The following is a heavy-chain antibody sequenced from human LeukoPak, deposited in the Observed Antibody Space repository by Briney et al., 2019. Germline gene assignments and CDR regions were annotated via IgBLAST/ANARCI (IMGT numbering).Heavy chain of an antibody. CDR3: ARDKGGRDLLHSFDF. CDR2: ISNSGRTI. CDR1: GFTFSDYY. Sequence: GGSLRLSCTASGFTFSDYYMSWIRQAPGKGLEWISYISNSGRTIYYTASVKGRFTISRDNAKNSLYLQMDSLGADDTGVYYCARDKGGRDLLHSFDFWGQGAQVTVSS. J-gene: IGHJ4*02. V-gene: IGHV3-11*04.